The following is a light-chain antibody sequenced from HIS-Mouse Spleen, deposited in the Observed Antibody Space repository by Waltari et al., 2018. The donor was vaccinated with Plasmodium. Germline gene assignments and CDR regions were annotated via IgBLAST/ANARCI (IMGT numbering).Light chain of an antibody. Sequence: EIVITQSQATLSVSPGERATLSCRASQRVSSNLAWYQQKPGQAPRLLIYGASTRATGIPARFSGSGSGTEFTLTISSMQSEDFAVYYCQQYNNWPPYTFGQGTKLEIK. V-gene: IGKV3-15*01. CDR1: QRVSSN. CDR2: GAS. J-gene: IGKJ2*01. CDR3: QQYNNWPPYT.